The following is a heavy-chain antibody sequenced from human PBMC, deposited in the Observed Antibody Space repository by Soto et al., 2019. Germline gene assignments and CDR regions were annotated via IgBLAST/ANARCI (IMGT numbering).Heavy chain of an antibody. Sequence: ASVKVSCKASGYTFTNSGISWVRQAPGQGLEWMGWISTDNGNTNYAQKFQGRVTMATDTSTSTAYMELRSLRSDDTAVYYCARGNHYHNSLGMDVWGQGTTVTVSS. J-gene: IGHJ6*02. CDR2: ISTDNGNT. V-gene: IGHV1-18*01. CDR1: GYTFTNSG. CDR3: ARGNHYHNSLGMDV. D-gene: IGHD3-22*01.